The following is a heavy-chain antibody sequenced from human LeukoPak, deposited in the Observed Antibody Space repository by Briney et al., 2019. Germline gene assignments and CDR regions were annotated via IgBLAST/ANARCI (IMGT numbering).Heavy chain of an antibody. CDR2: IIPIFGTA. V-gene: IGHV1-69*13. D-gene: IGHD3-22*01. CDR3: ARAPNYYDTLLSY. J-gene: IGHJ4*02. CDR1: GGTFISYA. Sequence: GASVKVSFKASGGTFISYAISWVRQAPGQGLEWMGGIIPIFGTANYAQKFQGRVTITADESTSTAYMELSSLRSEDTAVYYCARAPNYYDTLLSYWGQGTLVTVSS.